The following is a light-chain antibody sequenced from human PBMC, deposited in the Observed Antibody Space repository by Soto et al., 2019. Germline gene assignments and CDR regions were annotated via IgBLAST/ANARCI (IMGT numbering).Light chain of an antibody. V-gene: IGKV3D-20*02. Sequence: EIVLTQSPGTLSLSPRERATLSCRASQRVSSSFLAWYQQKTGQAARILIYDASNRATGIPARFSGSRSGTDFILTISSLEPEDFAVDYCQQRSNWPPTFGQGTKVDIK. CDR1: QRVSSSF. CDR2: DAS. CDR3: QQRSNWPPT. J-gene: IGKJ1*01.